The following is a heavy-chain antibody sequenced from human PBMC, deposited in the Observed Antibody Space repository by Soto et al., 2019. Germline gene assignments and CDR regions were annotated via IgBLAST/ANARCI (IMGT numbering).Heavy chain of an antibody. Sequence: QVQLVESGGGVVQPGRSLRLSCAASGFTFSSYAMHWVRQAPGKGLEWVAVISYDGSNKYYADSVKGRFTISRDKSKNTLYLQMNSLRAEDTAVYYCVGWSYGYYGFDPWGQGTLVTVSS. J-gene: IGHJ5*02. CDR3: VGWSYGYYGFDP. D-gene: IGHD3-16*01. V-gene: IGHV3-30-3*01. CDR1: GFTFSSYA. CDR2: ISYDGSNK.